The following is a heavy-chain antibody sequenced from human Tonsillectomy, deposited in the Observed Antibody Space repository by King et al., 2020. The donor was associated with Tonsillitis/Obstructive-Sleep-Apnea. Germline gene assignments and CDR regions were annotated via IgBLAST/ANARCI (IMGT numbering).Heavy chain of an antibody. CDR1: GFSFSTFW. CDR3: TGETYYYDY. CDR2: INQDGSEK. Sequence: VQLVESGGGLVQPGGSLRLSCAVSGFSFSTFWMSWVRQAPGEGLEWVANINQDGSEKYYVDSVKGRFTISRDNAKSSLYLQMNSLGAEDTALYYCTGETYYYDYWGQGALVTVSS. V-gene: IGHV3-7*01. J-gene: IGHJ4*02.